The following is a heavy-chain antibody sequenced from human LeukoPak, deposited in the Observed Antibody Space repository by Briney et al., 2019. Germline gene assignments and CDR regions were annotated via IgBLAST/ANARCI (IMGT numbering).Heavy chain of an antibody. J-gene: IGHJ4*02. D-gene: IGHD6-13*01. CDR3: ARGPSFLAAAGYFDY. CDR2: MNPNSGNT. V-gene: IGHV1-8*01. Sequence: GASVKVSCKASGYTFTSYDINWVRQATGQGLEWMGWMNPNSGNTGYAQKFQDRVTMTRNTSISTAYMELSSLGSEDTAVYYCARGPSFLAAAGYFDYWGQGILVTVSS. CDR1: GYTFTSYD.